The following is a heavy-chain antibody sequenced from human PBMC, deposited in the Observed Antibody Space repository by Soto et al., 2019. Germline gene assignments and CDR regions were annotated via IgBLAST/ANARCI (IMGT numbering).Heavy chain of an antibody. CDR2: IIPIFGTA. D-gene: IGHD2-8*01. J-gene: IGHJ6*02. Sequence: SVKVSCKASGGTFSSYAISWVRQAPGQGLEWMGGIIPIFGTANYAQKFQGRVTITADESTSTAYMELSSLRSEDTAVYYCARGRRGLIYYYYGMDVWGQGTTVTVSS. V-gene: IGHV1-69*13. CDR3: ARGRRGLIYYYYGMDV. CDR1: GGTFSSYA.